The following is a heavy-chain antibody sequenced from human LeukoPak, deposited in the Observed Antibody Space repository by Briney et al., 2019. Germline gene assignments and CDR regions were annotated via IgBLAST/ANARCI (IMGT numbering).Heavy chain of an antibody. CDR2: IKQDGSEK. V-gene: IGHV3-7*01. CDR1: GFTFSSYW. J-gene: IGHJ4*02. Sequence: GGSLRLSCAASGFTFSSYWMSWVRQAPVKGLEWVANIKQDGSEKYYVDSVKGRFTISRDNAKNSLYLQMNSLRAEDTAVYYCARRYYDYVWGSYRYLDYWGQGTLVTVSS. CDR3: ARRYYDYVWGSYRYLDY. D-gene: IGHD3-16*02.